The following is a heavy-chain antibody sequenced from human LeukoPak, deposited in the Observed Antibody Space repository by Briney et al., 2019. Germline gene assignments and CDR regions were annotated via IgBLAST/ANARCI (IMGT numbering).Heavy chain of an antibody. V-gene: IGHV3-74*01. CDR1: GFSFSSYW. CDR2: INGDGSDT. J-gene: IGHJ4*02. CDR3: AKDSIAVAGTTFDY. D-gene: IGHD6-19*01. Sequence: GGSLRLSCAASGFSFSSYWMHWVRQAPGKGLVWVSRINGDGSDTSYADSVKGRFTISRDNSKNTLYLQMNSLRAEDTAVYYCAKDSIAVAGTTFDYWGQGTLVTVSS.